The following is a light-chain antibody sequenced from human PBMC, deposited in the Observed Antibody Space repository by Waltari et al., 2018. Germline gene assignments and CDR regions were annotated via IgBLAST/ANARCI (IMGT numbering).Light chain of an antibody. J-gene: IGLJ3*02. Sequence: QSALTQPASASGSPGQSVTISCTGTSSAVGSYNSVSWYQDHPGQGPKVIIYDVSDRPSGVSARFSGSKSGNTASLTISGLQAEDEADYYCSSQSSNNIVLFGGGTKVTVL. CDR2: DVS. V-gene: IGLV2-14*03. CDR3: SSQSSNNIVL. CDR1: SSAVGSYNS.